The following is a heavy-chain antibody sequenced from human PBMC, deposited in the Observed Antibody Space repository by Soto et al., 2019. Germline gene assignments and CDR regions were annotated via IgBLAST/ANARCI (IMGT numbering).Heavy chain of an antibody. CDR1: GFTFSSYA. D-gene: IGHD1-26*01. CDR3: ASGVGAASY. Sequence: GGSLSLSCAASGFTFSSYAMSWVRQAPGKGLEWVSAISGSSSYIYYADSVKGRFTISRDNAKNSLYLQMNSLRAEDTAVYYCASGVGAASYWGQGTLVTVSS. J-gene: IGHJ4*02. CDR2: ISGSSSYI. V-gene: IGHV3-21*01.